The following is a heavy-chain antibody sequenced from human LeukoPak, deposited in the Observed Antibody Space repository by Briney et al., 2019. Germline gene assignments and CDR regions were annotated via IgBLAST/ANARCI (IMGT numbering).Heavy chain of an antibody. CDR1: GYTVTGYY. CDR2: INPNSGGT. Sequence: ASVKLSCKASGYTVTGYYMHWVRQAPGQGLEWMGWINPNSGGTNYAQKFQGRVPMTRDTSISTDYLELSRLRSDDTAVYYCGRGASGVYTLTTSWLLPWGQGTLVTVSS. D-gene: IGHD4-17*01. V-gene: IGHV1-2*02. J-gene: IGHJ5*02. CDR3: GRGASGVYTLTTSWLLP.